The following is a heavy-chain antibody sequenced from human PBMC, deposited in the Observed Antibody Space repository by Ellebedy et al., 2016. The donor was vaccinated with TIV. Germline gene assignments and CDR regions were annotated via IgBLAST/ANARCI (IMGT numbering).Heavy chain of an antibody. D-gene: IGHD1-26*01. Sequence: PGGSLRLSCAASGFTFAAYAMHWVRQAPGRGLAWVSIVTGSSGFTSYADSVKGRFTTSRDDSKSTLYLQMNSLRVDDTAVYYCARVGGRFFGSLDVWGQGTTVTVSS. J-gene: IGHJ6*02. V-gene: IGHV3-23*01. CDR3: ARVGGRFFGSLDV. CDR1: GFTFAAYA. CDR2: VTGSSGFT.